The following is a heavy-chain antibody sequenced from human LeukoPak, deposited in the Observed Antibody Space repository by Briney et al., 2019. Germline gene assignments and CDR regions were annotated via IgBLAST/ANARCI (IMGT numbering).Heavy chain of an antibody. J-gene: IGHJ4*02. Sequence: PGRSLRLSCAASGFTFSSYGMHWVRQAPGKGLEWVSVIYSGGSTYYADSVKGRFTISRDNSKNTLYLQMNSLRAEDTAVYYCARAEWELLEDYWGQGTLVTVPS. D-gene: IGHD1-26*01. CDR1: GFTFSSYG. CDR2: IYSGGST. CDR3: ARAEWELLEDY. V-gene: IGHV3-53*01.